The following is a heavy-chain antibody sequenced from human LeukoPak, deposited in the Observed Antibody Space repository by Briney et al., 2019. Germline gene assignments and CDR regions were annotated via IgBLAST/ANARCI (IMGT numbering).Heavy chain of an antibody. D-gene: IGHD6-13*01. CDR1: GGSFSGYY. CDR3: ARRLGVRYSSSWFRTHYFDY. J-gene: IGHJ4*02. Sequence: SETLSLTCAVYGGSFSGYYWSWIRQPPGKGPEWIGEINHSGSTNYNPSLKSRVTISVDTSKNQFSLKLSSVTAADTAVYYCARRLGVRYSSSWFRTHYFDYWGQGTLVTVSS. V-gene: IGHV4-34*01. CDR2: INHSGST.